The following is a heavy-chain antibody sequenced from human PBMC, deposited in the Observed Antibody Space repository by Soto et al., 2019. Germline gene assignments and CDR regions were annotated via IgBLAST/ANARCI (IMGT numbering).Heavy chain of an antibody. D-gene: IGHD5-12*01. CDR3: ARGDTIISTVGGDFES. CDR2: INPDNGGT. Sequence: QVQLVQSGAEVKRPGASVKVSCKTSGYTFTAHYIHWVRQAPGHGLEWMGWINPDNGGTNYAQTFQAWLSLTRDTSISTVYMELDSLKPDDTAVYYCARGDTIISTVGGDFESWGQGTLVTVSS. J-gene: IGHJ5*01. V-gene: IGHV1-2*04. CDR1: GYTFTAHY.